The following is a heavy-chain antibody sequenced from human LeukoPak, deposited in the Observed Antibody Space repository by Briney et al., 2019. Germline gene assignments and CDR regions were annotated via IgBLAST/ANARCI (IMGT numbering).Heavy chain of an antibody. CDR3: ARDPSSLRDSYDY. D-gene: IGHD6-6*01. CDR2: IKEDGSEK. J-gene: IGHJ4*02. CDR1: GFTFSTYW. Sequence: GGSLRLSCAASGFTFSTYWMNWVRQAPGEGLEWVANIKEDGSEKYYVDSVKGRFTISRDNVKKSLYLQMSSLRAEDTAVYYCARDPSSLRDSYDYWGQGTLVTVSS. V-gene: IGHV3-7*01.